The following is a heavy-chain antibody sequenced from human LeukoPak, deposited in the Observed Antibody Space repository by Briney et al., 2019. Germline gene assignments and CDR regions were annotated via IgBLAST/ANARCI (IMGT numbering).Heavy chain of an antibody. CDR1: GFTFSSYW. J-gene: IGHJ4*02. CDR3: AREPGYCRTSCFDY. Sequence: GGSLRLSCAASGFTFSSYWMSWVRQAPGKGLEWGSVIYSGGSTYYADSVKGRFTISRDNAKNSLYLQMNSLRAEDTAVYYCAREPGYCRTSCFDYWGQGTLVTVSS. D-gene: IGHD2-15*01. CDR2: IYSGGST. V-gene: IGHV3-66*01.